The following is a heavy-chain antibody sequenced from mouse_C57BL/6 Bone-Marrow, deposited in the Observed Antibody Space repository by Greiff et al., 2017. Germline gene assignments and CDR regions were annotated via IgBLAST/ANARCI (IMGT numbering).Heavy chain of an antibody. J-gene: IGHJ3*01. V-gene: IGHV5-17*01. CDR1: GFTFSDYG. Sequence: EVQLVESGGGLVKPGGSLKLSCAASGFTFSDYGMHWVRQAPEKGLEWVAYISSGSSTIYYADIVKGRFTISRDNAKNTLFLQMTSLRSEDTAMYYCARPRPWFAYWGQGTLVTVSA. CDR2: ISSGSSTI. CDR3: ARPRPWFAY.